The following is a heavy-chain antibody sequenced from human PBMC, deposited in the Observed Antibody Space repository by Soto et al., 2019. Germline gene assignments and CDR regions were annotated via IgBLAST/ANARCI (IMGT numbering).Heavy chain of an antibody. D-gene: IGHD4-17*01. J-gene: IGHJ6*03. CDR2: INPNSGGT. V-gene: IGHV1-2*04. CDR3: ARGDYEQAYYYYYYYMDV. Sequence: ASVKVSCKASGYTFTGYYMHWVRQAPGQGLEWMGWINPNSGGTNYAQKFQGWVTMTRDTSISTAYMELSRLRSDDTAVYYCARGDYEQAYYYYYYYMDVWGKGTTVTVSS. CDR1: GYTFTGYY.